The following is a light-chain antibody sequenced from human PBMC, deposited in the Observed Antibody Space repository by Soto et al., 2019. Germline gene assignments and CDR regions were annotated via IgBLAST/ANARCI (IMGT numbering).Light chain of an antibody. CDR1: QAFNNR. J-gene: IGKJ4*01. V-gene: IGKV1-16*01. CDR2: DAS. CDR3: QQYGSFSPIT. Sequence: IQLTQPPSSVYASVGDAVTITCLSSQAFNNRLACLQKRPGIAPKLXXCDASILQSGVPSRFSGSGSGTEFTLSISRLQTDDFANYYCQQYGSFSPITFGGGTKVDIK.